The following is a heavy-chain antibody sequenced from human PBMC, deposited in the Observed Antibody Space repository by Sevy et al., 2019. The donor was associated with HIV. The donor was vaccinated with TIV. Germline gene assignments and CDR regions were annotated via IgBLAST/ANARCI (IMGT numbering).Heavy chain of an antibody. CDR1: GFTFSSYA. D-gene: IGHD3-22*01. CDR2: ISYDGSNK. V-gene: IGHV3-30-3*01. Sequence: GGSLRLSCAASGFTFSSYAMHWVRQAPGKGLEWVAVISYDGSNKYYADSVKGRFTISRDNSKNTLYLQMNSLRAEDTAVYYCARALGVLITNFDYRGQGTLVTVSP. CDR3: ARALGVLITNFDY. J-gene: IGHJ4*02.